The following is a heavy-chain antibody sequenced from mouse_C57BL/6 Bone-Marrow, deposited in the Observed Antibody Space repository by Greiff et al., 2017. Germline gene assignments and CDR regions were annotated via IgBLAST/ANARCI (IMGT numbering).Heavy chain of an antibody. D-gene: IGHD1-1*01. Sequence: EVQGVESGGGLVKPGGSLKLSCAASGFTFSSYAMSWVRQTPEKRLEWVATISDGGSYTYYPDNVKGRFTISRDNAKNNLYLQMSHLQSEDTAMYYCASSTVVAPMDYWGQGTSVTVSS. J-gene: IGHJ4*01. CDR3: ASSTVVAPMDY. CDR1: GFTFSSYA. V-gene: IGHV5-4*01. CDR2: ISDGGSYT.